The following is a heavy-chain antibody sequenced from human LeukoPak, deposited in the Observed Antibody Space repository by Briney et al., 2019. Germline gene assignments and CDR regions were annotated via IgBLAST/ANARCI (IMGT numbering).Heavy chain of an antibody. CDR2: ISGSGSYA. CDR3: AKDVRWLVGFDY. CDR1: GFTFSSYA. V-gene: IGHV3-23*01. J-gene: IGHJ4*02. Sequence: GGSLRLCCAASGFTFSSYAMSWVRQGTGRGLEWVSAISGSGSYANYADSVKGRFTISRDKSKNTLYLQMNSLRAEDTAVYYCAKDVRWLVGFDYWGQGTLVTVSS. D-gene: IGHD6-19*01.